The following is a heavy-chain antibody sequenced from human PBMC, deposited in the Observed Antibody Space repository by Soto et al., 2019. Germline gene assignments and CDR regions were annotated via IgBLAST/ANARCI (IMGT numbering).Heavy chain of an antibody. Sequence: SRPTLVNQTQTLTLTVTFSGFSLSTSGVGVGWIRQPPGKALEWLALIYWNDDKRYSPSLKSRLTITKDTSKNQVVLTMTNMDPVDTATYYCAHWVDYGDYCWFDPWGQGTLVTVSS. CDR3: AHWVDYGDYCWFDP. D-gene: IGHD4-17*01. CDR2: IYWNDDK. V-gene: IGHV2-5*01. J-gene: IGHJ5*02. CDR1: GFSLSTSGVG.